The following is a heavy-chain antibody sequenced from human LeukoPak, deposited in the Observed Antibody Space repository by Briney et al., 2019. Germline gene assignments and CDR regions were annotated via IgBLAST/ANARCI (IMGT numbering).Heavy chain of an antibody. Sequence: ASVKVSCKASGYTFTDYYMHWVRQAPGQGLEWMGWINPDSGVTNYPQKFQGRVTMTRDPSSSTAYMELIRLRSDDTAVYYCARDGTFDIWGQGTMVTVSS. CDR1: GYTFTDYY. V-gene: IGHV1-2*02. D-gene: IGHD2-15*01. J-gene: IGHJ3*02. CDR2: INPDSGVT. CDR3: ARDGTFDI.